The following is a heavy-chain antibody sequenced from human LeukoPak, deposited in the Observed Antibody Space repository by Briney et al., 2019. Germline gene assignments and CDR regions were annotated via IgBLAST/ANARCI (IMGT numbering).Heavy chain of an antibody. CDR1: GYSFTSYW. CDR3: ARHLVGATTPGDY. J-gene: IGHJ4*02. CDR2: IYPGDSDT. D-gene: IGHD1-26*01. Sequence: GESLQISCKGSGYSFTSYWIGWVRQLPGKGLEWMGIIYPGDSDTRYSPSFQGQVTISADKSISTAYLQWSSLKASDTPMYYCARHLVGATTPGDYWGQGPLVTVSS. V-gene: IGHV5-51*01.